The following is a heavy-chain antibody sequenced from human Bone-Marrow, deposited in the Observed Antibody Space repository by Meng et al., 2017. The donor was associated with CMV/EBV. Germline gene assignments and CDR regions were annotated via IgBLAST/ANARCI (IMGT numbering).Heavy chain of an antibody. J-gene: IGHJ4*02. V-gene: IGHV3-48*03. CDR1: GFTFSNYE. Sequence: GGSLRLSCAASGFTFSNYEMNWVRQAPGQGLEWVSYISTSGSTMFYADSVKGRFTVSRDNAKNSLYLQMNSLRAEDTAVYYCARNGKKTGTPSNYWGQGTLVTVSS. D-gene: IGHD1-1*01. CDR2: ISTSGSTM. CDR3: ARNGKKTGTPSNY.